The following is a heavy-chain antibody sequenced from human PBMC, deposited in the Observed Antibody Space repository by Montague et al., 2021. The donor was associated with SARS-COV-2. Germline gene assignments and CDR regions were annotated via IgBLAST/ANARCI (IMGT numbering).Heavy chain of an antibody. D-gene: IGHD6-19*01. CDR3: AREAYNSGDFDF. Sequence: SLRLSCAASGFTFNNYWMHWVRQVPRKGLLWVSRINRDGSGTTYADSVKGRFTISRDNAKNTLYLQVNSLRGDDTAVYYCAREAYNSGDFDFWGQGTLVTVSS. CDR1: GFTFNNYW. J-gene: IGHJ4*02. CDR2: INRDGSGT. V-gene: IGHV3-74*01.